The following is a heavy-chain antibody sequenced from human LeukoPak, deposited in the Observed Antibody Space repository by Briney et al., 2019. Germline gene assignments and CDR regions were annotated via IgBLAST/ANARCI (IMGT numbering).Heavy chain of an antibody. CDR3: ARENRLEWELLDY. CDR1: GHTFTNYY. V-gene: IGHV1-46*01. J-gene: IGHJ4*02. CDR2: INPSGGST. Sequence: GASVKVSCKASGHTFTNYYMHWVRQAPGQGLEWMGIINPSGGSTSYAQKFQGRVTMTRDTSTSTVYMELSSLRSEDTAVYYCARENRLEWELLDYWGQGTLVTVSS. D-gene: IGHD1-26*01.